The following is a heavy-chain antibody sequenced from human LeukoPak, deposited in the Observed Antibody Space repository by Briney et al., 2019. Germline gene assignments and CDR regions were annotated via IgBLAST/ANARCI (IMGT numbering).Heavy chain of an antibody. Sequence: SGPTLVKPTQTLTLTCTFSGFSLSTSGVGVGWIRQPPGKALEWLALIYWDDDKRYSPSLKSRLTITKDTSKNQVVLTLTNLDAVDPATYNCAHSRYSSGHFDYCGQGTLVTASS. D-gene: IGHD6-19*01. CDR1: GFSLSTSGVG. CDR3: AHSRYSSGHFDY. J-gene: IGHJ4*02. V-gene: IGHV2-5*02. CDR2: IYWDDDK.